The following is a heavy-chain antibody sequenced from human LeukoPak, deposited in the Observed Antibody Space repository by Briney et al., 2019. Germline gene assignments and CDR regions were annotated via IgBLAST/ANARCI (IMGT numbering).Heavy chain of an antibody. D-gene: IGHD2-21*02. CDR2: IYYSGST. V-gene: IGHV4-59*11. Sequence: SETLSLTCTVPGGSISSHYWSWIRQPPGKGLEWIGYIYYSGSTNYNPSLKSRVTISVDTSKNQFSLKLSSVTAADTAVYYCARDGVDCGGDCYDYWGQGTLVTVSS. CDR1: GGSISSHY. J-gene: IGHJ4*02. CDR3: ARDGVDCGGDCYDY.